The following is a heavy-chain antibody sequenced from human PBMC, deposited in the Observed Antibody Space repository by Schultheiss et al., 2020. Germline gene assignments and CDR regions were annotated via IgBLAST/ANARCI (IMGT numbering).Heavy chain of an antibody. J-gene: IGHJ6*02. CDR1: GFTFSSYS. V-gene: IGHV3-23*01. Sequence: GGSLRLSCAASGFTFSSYSMNWVRQAPGKGLEWVSGTSGSGGSTYYADSVKGRFTISRENAKNSVYLQMNSLRAEDTAVYYCANRAPYSLYGMDVWGQGTTVTVSS. CDR3: ANRAPYSLYGMDV. D-gene: IGHD5-18*01. CDR2: TSGSGGST.